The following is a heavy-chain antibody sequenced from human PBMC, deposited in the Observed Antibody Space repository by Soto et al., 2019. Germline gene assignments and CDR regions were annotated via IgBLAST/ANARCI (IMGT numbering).Heavy chain of an antibody. CDR3: AKNRLIRFLEWPLDY. Sequence: PGKGLEWVAVITYDGSNKYYADSVKGRFTISRDNSKNTLYLQMNSLRAEDTAVYYCAKNRLIRFLEWPLDYWGQGTLVTVPS. CDR2: ITYDGSNK. V-gene: IGHV3-30*18. D-gene: IGHD3-3*01. J-gene: IGHJ4*02.